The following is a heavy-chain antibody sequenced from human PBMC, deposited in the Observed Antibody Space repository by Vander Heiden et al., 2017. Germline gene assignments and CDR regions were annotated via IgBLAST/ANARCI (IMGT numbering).Heavy chain of an antibody. CDR3: ARADPGYSSGWGMDV. Sequence: EVQLVESGGGLVQPGGSLRLSCAASGFTFSSYDMHWVRQAAGNGLEWVSAIGTAGDTYYPGSVKGRFTISRENAKNSLYLQMNSLRAGDTAVYYCARADPGYSSGWGMDVWGQGTTVTVSS. J-gene: IGHJ6*02. CDR1: GFTFSSYD. D-gene: IGHD6-19*01. V-gene: IGHV3-13*01. CDR2: IGTAGDT.